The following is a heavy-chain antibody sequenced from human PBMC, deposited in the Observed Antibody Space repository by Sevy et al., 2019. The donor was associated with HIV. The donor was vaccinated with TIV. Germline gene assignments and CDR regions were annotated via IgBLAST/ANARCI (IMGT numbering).Heavy chain of an antibody. CDR2: ISSSSSYI. J-gene: IGHJ4*02. CDR3: VRDGGCSSTSCLLYFDY. Sequence: GGSLRLSCAASEFTFRRYSMNWVRQAPGKGLEWVSSISSSSSYIYYTDSVKGRFTISRDNAKNSLYLQMNSLRAEDTAVYYCVRDGGCSSTSCLLYFDYWGQGTLVTVSS. V-gene: IGHV3-21*01. CDR1: EFTFRRYS. D-gene: IGHD2-2*01.